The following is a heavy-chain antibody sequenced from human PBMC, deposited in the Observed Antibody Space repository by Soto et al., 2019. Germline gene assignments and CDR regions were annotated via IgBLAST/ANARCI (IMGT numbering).Heavy chain of an antibody. CDR3: ESGHYGLEV. CDR1: GFSFSEHY. V-gene: IGHV3-11*01. Sequence: QAQLVESGGGLVKPGGSLRLSCAASGFSFSEHYMSWIRQSPGKGFEWVSYTTPSGGDTFYTDSVKGRFTISRTNAMRAVDLQMTGLTAEDRPVYDCESGHYGLEVWGQGTTFTFSS. CDR2: TTPSGGDT. J-gene: IGHJ6*02.